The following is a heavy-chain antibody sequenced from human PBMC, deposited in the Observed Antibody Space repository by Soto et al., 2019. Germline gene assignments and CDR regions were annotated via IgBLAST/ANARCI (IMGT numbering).Heavy chain of an antibody. V-gene: IGHV3-23*01. D-gene: IGHD3-3*01. Sequence: GGSLRLSCAASGFTFSNYAMSWVRQAPGKGLEWVSGIIDSGGRTYYSDSVKGRFTVSRDNSKNTLYLQMNRLRAEDTAVYYCAKSSQSWNYYYFVMDVWGHGITVTVSS. CDR2: IIDSGGRT. CDR3: AKSSQSWNYYYFVMDV. CDR1: GFTFSNYA. J-gene: IGHJ6*02.